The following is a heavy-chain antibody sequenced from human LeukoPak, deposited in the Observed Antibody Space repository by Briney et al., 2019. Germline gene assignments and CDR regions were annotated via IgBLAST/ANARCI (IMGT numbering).Heavy chain of an antibody. CDR3: ASSGYQSLQFDY. D-gene: IGHD2-2*01. J-gene: IGHJ4*02. CDR2: IWYDGSNK. Sequence: GGSLRLSCAASGFTFSSYGMHWVRQAPGKGLEWVAVIWYDGSNKYYADSVKGRFTISRDNSKNTLYLQMNSLRAEDTAAYYCASSGYQSLQFDYWGQGTLVTVSS. CDR1: GFTFSSYG. V-gene: IGHV3-33*01.